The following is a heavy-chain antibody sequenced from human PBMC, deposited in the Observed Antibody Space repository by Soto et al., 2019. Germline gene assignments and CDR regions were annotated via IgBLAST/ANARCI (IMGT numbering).Heavy chain of an antibody. V-gene: IGHV4-34*01. CDR2: INHSGST. D-gene: IGHD6-13*01. CDR1: GGSFSGYY. Sequence: QVQLQQWGAGLLKPSETLSLTCAVYGGSFSGYYWSWIRQPPGKGLEWIGEINHSGSTNYNPSLKSRGTRSVDTSKNQFSLKLSSVTAADTAVYYCALTYIAAADGARFESQPHENTYAFDIWGQGTMVTVSS. J-gene: IGHJ3*02. CDR3: ALTYIAAADGARFESQPHENTYAFDI.